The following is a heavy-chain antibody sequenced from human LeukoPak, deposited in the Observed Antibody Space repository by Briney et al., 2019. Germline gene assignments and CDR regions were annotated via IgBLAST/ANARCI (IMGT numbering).Heavy chain of an antibody. CDR3: ARTVWNDDNWFDP. CDR2: IYYSGST. CDR1: GGSISSYY. J-gene: IGHJ5*02. Sequence: KPSETLSLTCTVSGGSISSYYWSWIRQPPGKGLEWIGYIYYSGSTNYNPSLKSRVTISVDTSKNQFSLKLSSVTAADTAVYYCARTVWNDDNWFDPWGQGTLVTVSS. D-gene: IGHD1-1*01. V-gene: IGHV4-59*01.